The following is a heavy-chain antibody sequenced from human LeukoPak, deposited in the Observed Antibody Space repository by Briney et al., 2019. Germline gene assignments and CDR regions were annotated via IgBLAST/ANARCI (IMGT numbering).Heavy chain of an antibody. D-gene: IGHD3-10*01. CDR3: AKGTYYYGSGSYNGFYM. CDR2: ISTSSSYI. CDR1: GLTFSNYN. V-gene: IGHV3-21*01. J-gene: IGHJ4*02. Sequence: PGGSLRLSCAASGLTFSNYNMNWVRQAPGKGLEWVSYISTSSSYIYYADSVKGRFTISRDNSKNTLYLQMNSLRAEDTAVYYCAKGTYYYGSGSYNGFYMWGQGTLATVSS.